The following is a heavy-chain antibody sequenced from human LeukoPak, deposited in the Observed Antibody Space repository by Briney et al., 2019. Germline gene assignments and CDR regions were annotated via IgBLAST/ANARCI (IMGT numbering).Heavy chain of an antibody. CDR3: ARVSVFSGSYLDY. J-gene: IGHJ4*02. V-gene: IGHV3-23*01. CDR2: ISGSGGST. Sequence: AGGSLRLSCAASGFTFSSYAMSWVRQAPGKGLEWVSAISGSGGSTYYADSVKGRFTISRDNSKNTLYLQMNSLRAEDTAVYYCARVSVFSGSYLDYWGQGTLVTASS. D-gene: IGHD1-26*01. CDR1: GFTFSSYA.